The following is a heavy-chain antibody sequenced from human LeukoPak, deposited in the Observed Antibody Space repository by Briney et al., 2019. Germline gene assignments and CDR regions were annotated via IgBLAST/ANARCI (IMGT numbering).Heavy chain of an antibody. D-gene: IGHD1-26*01. Sequence: GGSLRLSCAASGFTFSSYWMHWVRQGPGKGLVWVSRIYSDGSRTTYADPVKGRFTISGDNAKNTLYLQMNSLRAEDTAVYYCARSGRGGAFDIWGHGTMVTVSS. CDR2: IYSDGSRT. CDR3: ARSGRGGAFDI. J-gene: IGHJ3*02. V-gene: IGHV3-74*01. CDR1: GFTFSSYW.